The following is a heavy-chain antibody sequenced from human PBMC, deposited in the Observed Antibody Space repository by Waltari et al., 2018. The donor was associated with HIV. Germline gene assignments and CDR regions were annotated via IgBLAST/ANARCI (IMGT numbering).Heavy chain of an antibody. CDR2: LNPNTGTT. Sequence: QLELVQSGPEVKKPGDSVKVACKAYGHEFLHYNYGWVGQPSLTGLQELEWLNPNTGTTGSSQFFQGRVTLTGDTSLTIAYMELGRLTSDDTAVYYCARFCSGGECPRQDSGEQSGYDGGDFWGQGTPVIVSS. V-gene: IGHV1-8*02. D-gene: IGHD5-12*01. CDR1: GHEFLHYN. CDR3: ARFCSGGECPRQDSGEQSGYDGGDF. J-gene: IGHJ4*02.